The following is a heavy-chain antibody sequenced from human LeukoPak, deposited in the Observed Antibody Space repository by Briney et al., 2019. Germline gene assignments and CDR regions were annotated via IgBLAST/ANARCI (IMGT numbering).Heavy chain of an antibody. CDR1: GFTFTNYG. Sequence: GRSLRLSCAASGFTFTNYGMHWVRQAPGKGLEWVAVIWYDGSIQYYADSVKGRFTISRDNPKNTLYLQMNSLRAEDTAVYYCARRSIAAAGTGAFDIWGQGTMVTVSS. D-gene: IGHD6-13*01. J-gene: IGHJ3*02. CDR3: ARRSIAAAGTGAFDI. CDR2: IWYDGSIQ. V-gene: IGHV3-33*01.